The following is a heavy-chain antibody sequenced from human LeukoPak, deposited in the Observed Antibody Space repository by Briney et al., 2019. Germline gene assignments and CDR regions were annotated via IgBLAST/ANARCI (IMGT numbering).Heavy chain of an antibody. CDR3: ARDAYSSGWYSDY. V-gene: IGHV3-53*01. D-gene: IGHD6-19*01. CDR1: GFTVSSNY. CDR2: IYSGGST. J-gene: IGHJ4*02. Sequence: GGSLRLSCAASGFTVSSNYMSWVRQAPGKGREWVSVIYSGGSTYYADSVKGRFTISRDNSKNTLYLQMNSLRAEDTAVYYCARDAYSSGWYSDYWGQGTLVTVSS.